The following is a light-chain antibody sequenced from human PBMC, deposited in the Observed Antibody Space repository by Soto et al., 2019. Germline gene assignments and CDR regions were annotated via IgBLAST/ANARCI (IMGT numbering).Light chain of an antibody. J-gene: IGKJ4*01. V-gene: IGKV3-20*01. CDR1: QTVRNNY. CDR3: QQFSSYPLT. Sequence: EFVLTQSPGTLSLSPGERATLSCRASQTVRNNYLAWYQQKPGQAPRLLIYDVSSRATGIPDRFSGGGSGTDFTPTISRLEPEDFAVYYCQQFSSYPLTFGGGTKV. CDR2: DVS.